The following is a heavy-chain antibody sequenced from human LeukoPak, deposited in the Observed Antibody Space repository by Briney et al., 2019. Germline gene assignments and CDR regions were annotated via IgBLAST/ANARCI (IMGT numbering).Heavy chain of an antibody. V-gene: IGHV3-74*01. CDR3: AKDQVAAAGTRYYYYYYYMDV. Sequence: GGSLRLSCAASGFTFSSSWMHWVRQAPGKGLLWVSRINNDGSSTSYADSVKGRFTISRDNAKNTLYLQMNSLRAEDTAVYYCAKDQVAAAGTRYYYYYYYMDVWGKGTTVTISS. J-gene: IGHJ6*03. D-gene: IGHD6-13*01. CDR2: INNDGSST. CDR1: GFTFSSSW.